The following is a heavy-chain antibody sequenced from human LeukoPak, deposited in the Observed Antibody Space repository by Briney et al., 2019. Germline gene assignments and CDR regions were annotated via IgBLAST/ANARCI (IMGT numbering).Heavy chain of an antibody. CDR3: ARGENFLSGTYQRAFDN. CDR2: ISDSGTTI. CDR1: GFTFSGHE. Sequence: GGSLRLSCAAAGFTFSGHEMNWVRQAPGKGLEWVSYISDSGTTIYYADSVKGRFTISRDNAKDSLYLQMNSLGAEDTALYYCARGENFLSGTYQRAFDNWGQGTLVTVSS. V-gene: IGHV3-48*03. D-gene: IGHD1-26*01. J-gene: IGHJ4*02.